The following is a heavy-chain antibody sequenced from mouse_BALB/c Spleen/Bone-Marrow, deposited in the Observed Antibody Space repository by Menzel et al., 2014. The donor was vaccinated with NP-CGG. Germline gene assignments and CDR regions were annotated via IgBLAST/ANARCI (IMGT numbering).Heavy chain of an antibody. V-gene: IGHV1-9*01. J-gene: IGHJ4*01. CDR2: VLPGSGST. CDR3: ARWGSSRAMDY. D-gene: IGHD3-1*01. CDR1: GYTFSTYW. Sequence: VKLQESGAELMKPGASVKISCKATGYTFSTYWIEWVKQRPGHGLEWIGEVLPGSGSTNYNEKFKGKATFTADTSSNTANIQLSSLTSEDSAVYYCARWGSSRAMDYWGQGTSVTVSS.